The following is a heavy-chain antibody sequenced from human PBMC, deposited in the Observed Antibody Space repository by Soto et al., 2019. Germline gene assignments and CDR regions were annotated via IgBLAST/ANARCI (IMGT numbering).Heavy chain of an antibody. CDR3: ARGPANWGCDL. D-gene: IGHD7-27*01. CDR1: GYTFTTYD. V-gene: IGHV1-8*01. Sequence: QVQLVQSGAEVKKPGASVKVSCKASGYTFTTYDINWVRQATGQGLEWIGWMSPKTGKTGYAQNFQGRVTMTRNPDTGTAYMDMSSLTSEDTAVYYCARGPANWGCDLWGQGTLVPVSS. J-gene: IGHJ5*02. CDR2: MSPKTGKT.